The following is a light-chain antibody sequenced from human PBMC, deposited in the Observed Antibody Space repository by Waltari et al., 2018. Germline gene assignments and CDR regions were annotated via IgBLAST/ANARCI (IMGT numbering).Light chain of an antibody. CDR1: SRHSRHA. CDR2: LNSDGSH. V-gene: IGLV4-69*01. CDR3: QTWGTGPWV. Sequence: QLVLSPSPSPSASLRASAKLTCSLRSRHSRHATATHQQQPEKGPRYLMKLNSDGSHSKGDGIPDRFSGSSSGAERYLTISSLQSEDEADYYCQTWGTGPWVFGGGTKLTVL. J-gene: IGLJ3*02.